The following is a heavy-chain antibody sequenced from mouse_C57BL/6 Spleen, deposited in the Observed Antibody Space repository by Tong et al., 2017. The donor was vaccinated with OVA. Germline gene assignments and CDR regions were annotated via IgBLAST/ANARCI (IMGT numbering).Heavy chain of an antibody. CDR1: GYSFTGYY. J-gene: IGHJ2*01. CDR3: ARPYDYDGGADY. V-gene: IGHV1-42*01. D-gene: IGHD2-4*01. Sequence: EVQLQESGPELVKPGASVKISCKASGYSFTGYYMNWVKQSPEKSLEWIGEINPSTGGTTYNQKFKDKATLTADKSSSTAYMQLISLTYEDSSVYYCARPYDYDGGADYWGQGTTLTVSS. CDR2: INPSTGGT.